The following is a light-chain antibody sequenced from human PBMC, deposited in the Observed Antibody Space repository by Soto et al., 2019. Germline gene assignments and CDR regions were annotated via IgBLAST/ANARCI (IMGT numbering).Light chain of an antibody. Sequence: DIPMTQSPSTLSASVGDRVTITCRASQSISSWLAWYQKKPGKAPILLIYRASSLESGVPSRFSGSESGTEFSLTISSLQPDDFATYYCQQYNSSPLTFGQGTKVEIK. CDR3: QQYNSSPLT. J-gene: IGKJ1*01. CDR1: QSISSW. CDR2: RAS. V-gene: IGKV1-5*03.